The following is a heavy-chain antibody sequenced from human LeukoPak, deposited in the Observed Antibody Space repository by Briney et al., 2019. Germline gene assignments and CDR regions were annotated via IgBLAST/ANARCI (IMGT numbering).Heavy chain of an antibody. CDR1: GGTFSSYA. Sequence: SVKVSCKASGGTFSSYAISWVRQAPGQGLEWTGGIIPIFGTANYAQKFQGRVTITTDESTSTAYMELSSLRSEDTAVYYCARNGYCSGGSCYAPLYYYMDVWGKGTTVTVSS. V-gene: IGHV1-69*05. CDR3: ARNGYCSGGSCYAPLYYYMDV. J-gene: IGHJ6*03. D-gene: IGHD2-15*01. CDR2: IIPIFGTA.